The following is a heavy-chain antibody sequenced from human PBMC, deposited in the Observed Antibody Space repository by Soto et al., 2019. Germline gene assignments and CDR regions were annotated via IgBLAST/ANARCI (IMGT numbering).Heavy chain of an antibody. CDR3: AKDLHWFAMDV. J-gene: IGHJ6*02. V-gene: IGHV3-23*01. D-gene: IGHD3-10*01. CDR2: ISGSEDSI. CDR1: GFPFSNYY. Sequence: EVQLLESGGGLVQPGGSLRLSCVASGFPFSNYYMDWVRQAPGKGLVWVAVISGSEDSIHYADSVKGRFTISRDNSMNTRYLQMNSLRADDTAIYYCAKDLHWFAMDVWGQGTTVTVSS.